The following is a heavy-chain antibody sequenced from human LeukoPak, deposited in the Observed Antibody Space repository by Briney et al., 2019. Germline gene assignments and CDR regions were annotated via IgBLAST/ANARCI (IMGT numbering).Heavy chain of an antibody. V-gene: IGHV4-38-2*02. CDR2: IYHSGST. CDR1: GCFISSGYY. Sequence: SETLSLTCAVSGCFISSGYYWDWIRQPPGKGLEWIGSIYHSGSTYYNPSLKSRVTISVDTSKNQFSLRLSSVTAADTAVYYCARDIERGTLDYWGQGTLVTVSS. CDR3: ARDIERGTLDY. J-gene: IGHJ4*02. D-gene: IGHD1-1*01.